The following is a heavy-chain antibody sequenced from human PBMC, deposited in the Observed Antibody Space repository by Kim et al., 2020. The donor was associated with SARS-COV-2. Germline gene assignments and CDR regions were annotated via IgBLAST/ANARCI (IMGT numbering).Heavy chain of an antibody. CDR3: ARPSYYYDSSGSIDY. V-gene: IGHV5-51*01. D-gene: IGHD3-22*01. Sequence: GESLKISCKGSGYSFTSYWIGWVRQMPGKGLEWMGIIYPSDSDTRYSPSFQVQVTISADKSISTAYLQWSSLKASDTAMYYCARPSYYYDSSGSIDYWGQGTLVTVSS. CDR1: GYSFTSYW. J-gene: IGHJ4*02. CDR2: IYPSDSDT.